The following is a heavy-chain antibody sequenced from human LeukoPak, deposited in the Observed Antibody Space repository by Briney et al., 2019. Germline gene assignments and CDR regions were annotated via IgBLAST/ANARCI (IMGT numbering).Heavy chain of an antibody. V-gene: IGHV5-51*01. J-gene: IGHJ3*02. D-gene: IGHD4-23*01. CDR2: IYPGDSHT. Sequence: GESLKISCQTYGYRFTNYWIGWVRQVPGQGLEWMGIIYPGDSHTIYSPSFQGQVTISADKSISTAYLQWSSLKASDTAMYYCARSASYGGNPDDAFDIWGQGTMVTVSS. CDR1: GYRFTNYW. CDR3: ARSASYGGNPDDAFDI.